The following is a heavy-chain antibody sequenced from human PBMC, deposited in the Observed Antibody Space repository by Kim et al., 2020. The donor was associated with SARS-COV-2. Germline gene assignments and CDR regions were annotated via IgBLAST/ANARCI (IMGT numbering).Heavy chain of an antibody. D-gene: IGHD3-10*01. V-gene: IGHV1-46*01. J-gene: IGHJ6*02. CDR2: INPSGAST. CDR3: ARANHLAGFGELLIVADYFYGMDV. CDR1: GYTFTSYY. Sequence: ASVKVSCKASGYTFTSYYMHWVRQAPGQGLEWMGIINPSGASTKSAQKFQGRVTMTRDASTSTVYMELSRLTSEDTAVYYCARANHLAGFGELLIVADYFYGMDVWGQGTTVTVSS.